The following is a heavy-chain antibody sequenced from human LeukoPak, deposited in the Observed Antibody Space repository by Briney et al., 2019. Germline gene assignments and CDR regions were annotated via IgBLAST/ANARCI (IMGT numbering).Heavy chain of an antibody. V-gene: IGHV3-48*04. CDR3: ARLAICSSTSCFRYFDY. D-gene: IGHD2-2*01. CDR2: ISSSSSTI. J-gene: IGHJ4*02. Sequence: PGGSLRLSCAASGFTFSSYSMNWVRQAPGKGLEWVSYISSSSSTIYYADSVKGRFTISRDNAKNSLYLQMNSLRAEDTAVYYCARLAICSSTSCFRYFDYWGQGTLVTVSS. CDR1: GFTFSSYS.